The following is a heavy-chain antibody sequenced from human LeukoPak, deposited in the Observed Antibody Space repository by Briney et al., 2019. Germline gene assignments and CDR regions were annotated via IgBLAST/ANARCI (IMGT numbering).Heavy chain of an antibody. CDR2: INTNTGNP. CDR1: GYSFTGYY. V-gene: IGHV7-4-1*02. CDR3: ARDSSSWYYYYYYMDV. J-gene: IGHJ6*03. D-gene: IGHD6-13*01. Sequence: ASVKVSCKASGYSFTGYYIHWVRQAPGQGLEWMGWINTNTGNPTYAQGFTGRFVFSLDTSVSTAYLQISSLKAEDTAVYYCARDSSSWYYYYYYMDVWGKGTTVTVSS.